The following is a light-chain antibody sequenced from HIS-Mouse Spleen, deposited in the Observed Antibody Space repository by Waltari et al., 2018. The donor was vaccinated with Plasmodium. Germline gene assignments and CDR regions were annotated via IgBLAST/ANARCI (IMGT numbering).Light chain of an antibody. CDR1: SRAVGGYNY. J-gene: IGLJ2*01. CDR2: EVS. Sequence: QSALTQPPSASGSPGPSVTIPCTGTSRAVGGYNYLSWYQQHPGKAPKLMIYEVSKRPSGVPDRFSGSKSGNTASLTVSGLQAEDEADYYCSSYAGSNNLVFGGGTKLTVL. CDR3: SSYAGSNNLV. V-gene: IGLV2-8*01.